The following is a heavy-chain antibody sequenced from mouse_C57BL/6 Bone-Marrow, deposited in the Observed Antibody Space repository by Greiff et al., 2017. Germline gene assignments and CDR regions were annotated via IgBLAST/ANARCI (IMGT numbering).Heavy chain of an antibody. CDR2: IRLKSDNYAT. Sequence: EVKLMESGGGLVQPGGSMKLSCVASGFTFSNYWMNWVRQSPEKGLEWVAQIRLKSDNYATHYAESVKGRFTISRDDSKSSVYLQMNNLRAEDTGIYYCTGGYYGSSYVGVFDVWGTGTTVTVSS. CDR1: GFTFSNYW. CDR3: TGGYYGSSYVGVFDV. J-gene: IGHJ1*03. D-gene: IGHD1-1*01. V-gene: IGHV6-3*01.